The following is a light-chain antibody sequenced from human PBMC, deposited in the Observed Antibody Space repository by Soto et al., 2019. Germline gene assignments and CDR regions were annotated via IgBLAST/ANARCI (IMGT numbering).Light chain of an antibody. CDR2: RNN. J-gene: IGLJ3*02. CDR3: AAWDDSLSGPM. V-gene: IGLV1-47*01. Sequence: QSVLTQPPSASGTPGQRVTISCSGGSSNIGSNTVNWYQQLPGTAPKLLIYRNNQRPSGVPDRFSGSKSGTSASLAISGLRSEDEADYYCAAWDDSLSGPMFGGGTKLTVL. CDR1: SSNIGSNT.